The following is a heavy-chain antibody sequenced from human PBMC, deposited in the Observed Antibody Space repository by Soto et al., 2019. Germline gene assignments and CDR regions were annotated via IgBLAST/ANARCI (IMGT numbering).Heavy chain of an antibody. V-gene: IGHV3-66*01. J-gene: IGHJ6*02. CDR3: ARADCTGAYCYSWPFNYGVDV. D-gene: IGHD2-15*01. Sequence: GGSLRLSCAASGFTVSSKYMSWVRQAPGKGLEWVSLIQNVGPTYYADSVKGRFTISRDTSENTVHLQMDSLRAEDTALYHCARADCTGAYCYSWPFNYGVDVWGQGATVTVSS. CDR2: IQNVGPT. CDR1: GFTVSSKY.